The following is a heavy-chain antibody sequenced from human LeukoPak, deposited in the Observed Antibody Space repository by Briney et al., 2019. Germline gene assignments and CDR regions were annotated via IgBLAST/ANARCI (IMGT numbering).Heavy chain of an antibody. D-gene: IGHD1/OR15-1a*01. CDR3: AKDPALLISGTY. CDR1: GFTFSSYE. V-gene: IGHV3-48*03. CDR2: ISTSGSTI. J-gene: IGHJ4*02. Sequence: GGSLRLSCAASGFTFSSYEMNWVRQAPGKGLDWVSYISTSGSTIYYADSVKGRFTISRDNAKNSLYLQMNSLRAEDTAVYYCAKDPALLISGTYWGQGTLVTVSS.